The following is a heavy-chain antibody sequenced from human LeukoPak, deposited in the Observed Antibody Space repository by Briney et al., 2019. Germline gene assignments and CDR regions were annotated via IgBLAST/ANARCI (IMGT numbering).Heavy chain of an antibody. Sequence: SETLSLTCAVYGGSFSGYYWSWIRQPPGKGLEWIGEINHSGSTNYNPSLKSRVTISVDTSKNQFSLKLSSVTAADTAVYYCARGRIRPFDYWGQGTLATVSS. V-gene: IGHV4-34*01. CDR2: INHSGST. D-gene: IGHD2-15*01. CDR3: ARGRIRPFDY. CDR1: GGSFSGYY. J-gene: IGHJ4*02.